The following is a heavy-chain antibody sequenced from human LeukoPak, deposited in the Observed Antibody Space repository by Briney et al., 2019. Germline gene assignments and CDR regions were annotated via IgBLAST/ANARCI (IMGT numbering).Heavy chain of an antibody. CDR1: GFSFRDYY. D-gene: IGHD2-15*01. V-gene: IGHV3-11*06. Sequence: PGGSLRLSGEAPGFSFRDYYMSWIRQPPGKGLEWVSYISSSSTYTNYADSVKCRFTISRDNAKNSLYLQMNSLRVEDTAVYYCASLKWSYYFDYWGQGNLVTVSS. CDR2: ISSSSTYT. CDR3: ASLKWSYYFDY. J-gene: IGHJ4*02.